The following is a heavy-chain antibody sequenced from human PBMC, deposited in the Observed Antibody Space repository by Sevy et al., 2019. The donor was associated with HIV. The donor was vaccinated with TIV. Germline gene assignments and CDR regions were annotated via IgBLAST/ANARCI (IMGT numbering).Heavy chain of an antibody. Sequence: SETLSLTCTVSGFSISSGYYWGWIRQSPEKALEWIGNIYHSGRTYYKPSLKSRVTISVDTSKNQFSLKLISVTAADTAVYYCARASAGDRLDYYGMDVWGQGTTVTVSS. CDR2: IYHSGRT. V-gene: IGHV4-38-2*02. D-gene: IGHD2-21*02. J-gene: IGHJ6*02. CDR3: ARASAGDRLDYYGMDV. CDR1: GFSISSGYY.